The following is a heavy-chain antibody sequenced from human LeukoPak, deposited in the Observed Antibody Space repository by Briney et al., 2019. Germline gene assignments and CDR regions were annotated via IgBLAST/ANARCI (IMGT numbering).Heavy chain of an antibody. J-gene: IGHJ4*02. Sequence: SVKVSCKASGGTFSSYAISWVRQAPGQGLEWMGGIIPIFGTANYAQKFQGRVTITADESTSTAYMELSSLRSEDTAVYYCARSPSPYSSGWYFDYWGQGTLVTVSS. V-gene: IGHV1-69*13. CDR1: GGTFSSYA. CDR2: IIPIFGTA. CDR3: ARSPSPYSSGWYFDY. D-gene: IGHD6-19*01.